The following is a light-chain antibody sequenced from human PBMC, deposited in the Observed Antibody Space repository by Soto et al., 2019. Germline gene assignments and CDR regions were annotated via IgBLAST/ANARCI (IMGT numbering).Light chain of an antibody. CDR3: QQRSTTYT. CDR2: DAS. CDR1: QSVSSY. V-gene: IGKV3-11*01. J-gene: IGKJ2*01. Sequence: EIVLTQSPATLSLSPGERATLSCRASQSVSSYLAWYQQKPGQAPRLLLYDASNRATGIPARFSGSGSGTDFTLTISSLEPEDFAVYYCQQRSTTYTFGQGTKLEIK.